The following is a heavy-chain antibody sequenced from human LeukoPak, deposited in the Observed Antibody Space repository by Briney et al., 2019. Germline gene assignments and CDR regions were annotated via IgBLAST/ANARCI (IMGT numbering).Heavy chain of an antibody. D-gene: IGHD3-10*01. CDR1: CYTFTGYY. CDR3: ARDRGGSGSFYMDV. V-gene: IGHV1-2*02. Sequence: GAAVKVSSKASCYTFTGYYMHWVRQATAQGLEGRVWINPNSGGNTYAQKFQGRVTMTRDATISTACMELRGLRSDDTAVYYCARDRGGSGSFYMDVWGKGTTVTVSS. CDR2: INPNSGGN. J-gene: IGHJ6*03.